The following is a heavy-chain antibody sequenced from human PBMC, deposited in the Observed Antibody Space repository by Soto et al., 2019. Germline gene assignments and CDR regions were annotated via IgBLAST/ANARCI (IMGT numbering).Heavy chain of an antibody. CDR1: GFSLSTSGVG. CDR2: IYWDDGK. J-gene: IGHJ6*02. Sequence: QITLKESGPTLVKPTQTLTLTCTFSGFSLSTSGVGVGWIRQPPGKALEWLALIYWDDGKRYSPSLKSRLTITKDTTKNHVVLTMTNMDPVDTATYYSAHARHRYYYYGMDVWGQWTIVTVSS. CDR3: AHARHRYYYYGMDV. V-gene: IGHV2-5*02.